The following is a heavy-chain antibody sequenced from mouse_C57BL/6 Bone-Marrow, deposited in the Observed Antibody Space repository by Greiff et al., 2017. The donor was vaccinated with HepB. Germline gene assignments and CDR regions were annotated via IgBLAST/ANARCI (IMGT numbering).Heavy chain of an antibody. CDR3: ARQMLLRLYAMDY. V-gene: IGHV5-17*01. Sequence: EVHLVESGGGLVKPGGSLKLSCAASGFTFSDYGMHWVRQAPEKGLEWVAYISSGSSTIYYADTVKGRFTISRDNAKNTLFLQMTSLRSEDTAMYDCARQMLLRLYAMDYWGQGTSVTVSS. J-gene: IGHJ4*01. D-gene: IGHD1-1*01. CDR1: GFTFSDYG. CDR2: ISSGSSTI.